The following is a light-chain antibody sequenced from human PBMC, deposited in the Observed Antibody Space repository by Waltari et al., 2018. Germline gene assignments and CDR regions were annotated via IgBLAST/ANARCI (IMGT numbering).Light chain of an antibody. Sequence: QSVLTPPPSASGTPGQRVTISCSGSSSNINNNNAYWYQQPPGPTPNLLISRTNQRPSGVPDRFSGSKSGTSASLAISGLRSEDEADYYCVAWDDSLSGLYVFGTGTKVTVL. CDR2: RTN. CDR1: SSNINNNN. J-gene: IGLJ1*01. V-gene: IGLV1-47*01. CDR3: VAWDDSLSGLYV.